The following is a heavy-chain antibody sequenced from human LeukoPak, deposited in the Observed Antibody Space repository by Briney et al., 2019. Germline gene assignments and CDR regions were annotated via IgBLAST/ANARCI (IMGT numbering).Heavy chain of an antibody. CDR1: GFTVSSNY. CDR2: LYSGGNT. D-gene: IGHD6-13*01. Sequence: GGSLRLSCVVSGFTVSSNYMSWVRKAPGKGLEWVSVLYSGGNTYHADSVKGRFTISRDNSKNTLYLQMNSLRAEDTAVYYYAREGASSSFGYWGQGTLVTVSS. V-gene: IGHV3-53*01. CDR3: AREGASSSFGY. J-gene: IGHJ4*02.